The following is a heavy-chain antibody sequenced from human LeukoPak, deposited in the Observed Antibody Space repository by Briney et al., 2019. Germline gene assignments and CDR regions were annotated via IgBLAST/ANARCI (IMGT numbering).Heavy chain of an antibody. CDR2: LYYSGST. CDR3: ARNGVGAIPDYFDY. J-gene: IGHJ4*02. CDR1: GGSISSSTFY. Sequence: PSETLSLTCTVSGGSISSSTFYWGWLRQPPGKGLEWIGSLYYSGSTYYNPSLKSRVTISVDTSKNQFSLKLSSVTAADTAVYYCARNGVGAIPDYFDYWGQGTLVTVSS. D-gene: IGHD1-26*01. V-gene: IGHV4-39*07.